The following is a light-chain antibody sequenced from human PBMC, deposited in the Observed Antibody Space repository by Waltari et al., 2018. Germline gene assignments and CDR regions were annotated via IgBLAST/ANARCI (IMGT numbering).Light chain of an antibody. CDR2: GNS. CDR3: QSYDSSLRGV. V-gene: IGLV1-40*01. CDR1: SSNIGAGYD. Sequence: QSVLTQPPSVSGAPGQRVTISCTGSSSNIGAGYDVHWYQQLPGTAPKLLIYGNSNRPSGVPDRFSGSKSGTSASLAITGLQAEDEANYYCQSYDSSLRGVLGGGTKLTVL. J-gene: IGLJ2*01.